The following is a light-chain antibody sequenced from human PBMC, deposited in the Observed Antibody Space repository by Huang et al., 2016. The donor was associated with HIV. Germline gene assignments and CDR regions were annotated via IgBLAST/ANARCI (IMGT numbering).Light chain of an antibody. Sequence: EIVMTQSPATLSLSPGERATLSCRASQSVNSKLAWYQQKPGQAPRRLIYGASTRATGVPGRFSGSGSGTEFTLTISSLQSEDFAVYYCQQYSKWPPNTFGQGTKLESK. J-gene: IGKJ2*01. CDR2: GAS. CDR3: QQYSKWPPNT. CDR1: QSVNSK. V-gene: IGKV3-15*01.